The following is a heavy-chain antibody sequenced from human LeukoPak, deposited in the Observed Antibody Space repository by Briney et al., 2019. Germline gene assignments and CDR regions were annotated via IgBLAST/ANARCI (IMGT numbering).Heavy chain of an antibody. D-gene: IGHD4/OR15-4a*01. Sequence: ETLSLTCTVSGGSINNYYWSWVRQAPGKGLEWVSFIYSDNTHYSDSVKGRFTISRDNSKNTLYLQMNSLRAEDTAVYYCARRAGAYSHPYDYWGQGTLVTVSS. CDR2: IYSDNT. CDR1: GGSINNYY. V-gene: IGHV3-53*01. CDR3: ARRAGAYSHPYDY. J-gene: IGHJ4*02.